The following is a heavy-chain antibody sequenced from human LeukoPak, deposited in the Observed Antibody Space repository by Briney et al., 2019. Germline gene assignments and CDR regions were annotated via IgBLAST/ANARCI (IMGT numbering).Heavy chain of an antibody. Sequence: GGSLRLSCAASGFTFSSYWMSWVRQAPGKGLEWVANIKQDGSEKYYVDSVKGRFTISRDNAKNSLYLQMNSLRAEDTAVYYCAGVRGDSGYDGLFDYWGQGTLVTVSS. J-gene: IGHJ4*02. CDR2: IKQDGSEK. V-gene: IGHV3-7*01. D-gene: IGHD5-12*01. CDR1: GFTFSSYW. CDR3: AGVRGDSGYDGLFDY.